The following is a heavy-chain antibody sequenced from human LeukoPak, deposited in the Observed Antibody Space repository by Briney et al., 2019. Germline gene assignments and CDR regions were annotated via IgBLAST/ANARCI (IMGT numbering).Heavy chain of an antibody. V-gene: IGHV4-38-2*02. Sequence: SETLSLTCTVSGYSISSGYYWGWIRQPPGKGLEWIGGIYHSGSTYYNPSLKSRVTISVDTSKNQFSLKLSSVTAADTAVYYCARSDDYYDSREFDYWGQGTLVTVSS. CDR2: IYHSGST. D-gene: IGHD3-22*01. CDR1: GYSISSGYY. CDR3: ARSDDYYDSREFDY. J-gene: IGHJ4*02.